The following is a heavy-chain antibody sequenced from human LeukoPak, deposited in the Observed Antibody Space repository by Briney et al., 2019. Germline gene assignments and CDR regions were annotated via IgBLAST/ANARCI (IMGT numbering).Heavy chain of an antibody. CDR2: INHGGST. CDR1: GGSFSGYY. J-gene: IGHJ5*02. D-gene: IGHD3-10*01. Sequence: SETLSLTCAVYGGSFSGYYWSWIRQPPRKGLEWIGEINHGGSTNYNPSLKSRVTISVDTSKNQFSLKLSSVTAADTAVYYCARLYYYGSGSLPPNWFDPWGQGTLVTVSS. CDR3: ARLYYYGSGSLPPNWFDP. V-gene: IGHV4-34*01.